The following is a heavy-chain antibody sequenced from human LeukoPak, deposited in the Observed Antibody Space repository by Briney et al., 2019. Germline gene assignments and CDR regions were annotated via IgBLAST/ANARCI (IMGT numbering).Heavy chain of an antibody. CDR1: GGSISSYY. CDR3: ARGGRDGYTLYPLDY. Sequence: SETLSLTCTVSGGSISSYYWSWIRQPPGMGLEWIGYIYYSGSTNYNPSLKSRVTISVDTSKNQLSLKLRSVTAADTAVYYCARGGRDGYTLYPLDYWGQGTLVTVSS. J-gene: IGHJ4*02. CDR2: IYYSGST. V-gene: IGHV4-59*08. D-gene: IGHD5-24*01.